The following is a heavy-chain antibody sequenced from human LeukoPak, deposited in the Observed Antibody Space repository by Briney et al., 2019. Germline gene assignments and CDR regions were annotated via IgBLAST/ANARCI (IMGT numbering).Heavy chain of an antibody. CDR1: GGSISSSSYY. CDR3: AREGCTTSSCSLNNNWFDP. J-gene: IGHJ5*02. V-gene: IGHV4-39*07. Sequence: SETLSLTCTVSGGSISSSSYYWGWIRQPPGKGLEWIGSIYYSGSTYYNPSLKSRVTLSLDTSKNQFSLNLRSVTAADTAVYYCAREGCTTSSCSLNNNWFDPWGQGTLVTVSS. CDR2: IYYSGST. D-gene: IGHD1-1*01.